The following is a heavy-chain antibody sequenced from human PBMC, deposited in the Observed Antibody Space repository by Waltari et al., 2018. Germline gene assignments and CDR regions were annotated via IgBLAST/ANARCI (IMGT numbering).Heavy chain of an antibody. CDR1: GFTFSRYD. CDR2: LRAWDDSK. D-gene: IGHD2-21*01. Sequence: EVQLLESGGGLGQPGGSLRLSCAASGFTFSRYDMTWVRQAPGKGLEWVSALRAWDDSKYYAESVKGRFTISRDNAKNTLYLQMNSLRAEDTAVYYCARDRDESEPYCGSDCYWDHWGQGTLVTV. V-gene: IGHV3-23*01. J-gene: IGHJ4*02. CDR3: ARDRDESEPYCGSDCYWDH.